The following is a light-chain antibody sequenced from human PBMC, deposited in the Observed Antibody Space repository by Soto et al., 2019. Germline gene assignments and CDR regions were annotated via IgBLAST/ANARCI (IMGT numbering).Light chain of an antibody. J-gene: IGLJ1*01. CDR2: RNS. CDR1: VSNIGAGYD. V-gene: IGLV1-40*01. Sequence: QSVLTQTPSVSGAPGQRVTISCTGSVSNIGAGYDVHWYQQLPGTAPKLLIFRNSNRPSGVPDRFSGSKSGSSASLAITGLQAEDEADYHCQSYDSALSAFVFGPGTKLTVL. CDR3: QSYDSALSAFV.